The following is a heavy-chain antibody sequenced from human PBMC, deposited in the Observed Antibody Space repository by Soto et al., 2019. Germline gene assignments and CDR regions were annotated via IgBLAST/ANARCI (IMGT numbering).Heavy chain of an antibody. D-gene: IGHD1-26*01. CDR3: ARGSYTGSFPPHFDY. Sequence: SETLSLTCAVSGDSMSSGHYWGWIRQPPGKGLEWIGIIYHSGSTYYNPSLKSRLTVSVDTSRNQFSLKLRSVTAADTAVYYCARGSYTGSFPPHFDYWGQGTLVPVSS. CDR2: IYHSGST. V-gene: IGHV4-38-2*01. CDR1: GDSMSSGHY. J-gene: IGHJ4*02.